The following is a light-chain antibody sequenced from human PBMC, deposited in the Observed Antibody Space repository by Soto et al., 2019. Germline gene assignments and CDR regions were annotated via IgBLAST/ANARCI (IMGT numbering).Light chain of an antibody. V-gene: IGLV2-14*01. CDR2: EVR. CDR1: SSDVGNYNY. J-gene: IGLJ1*01. CDR3: SSYTGRNTYV. Sequence: QSALTQPASVSGSPGQSITISCTGTSSDVGNYNYVSWYQQHPGKAPKLLIYEVRNRPSEVSNRFSGSKSGNTASLTISGLLAEDEADYYCSSYTGRNTYVFGIGTKLTVL.